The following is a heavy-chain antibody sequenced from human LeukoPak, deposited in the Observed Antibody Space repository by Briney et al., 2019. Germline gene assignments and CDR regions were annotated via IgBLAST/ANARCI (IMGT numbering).Heavy chain of an antibody. V-gene: IGHV3-23*01. D-gene: IGHD3-9*01. CDR1: GFTFSRYA. CDR2: ISDNGGNT. CDR3: ARVLRYFDWLLAPLDY. J-gene: IGHJ4*02. Sequence: PGGSLRLSCAASGFTFSRYAMSWVRQAPGKGLEWVSSISDNGGNTYYADSVKGRFTISRDNSKNTQYLQMNSLRAEDTAVYYCARVLRYFDWLLAPLDYWGQGTLVTVSS.